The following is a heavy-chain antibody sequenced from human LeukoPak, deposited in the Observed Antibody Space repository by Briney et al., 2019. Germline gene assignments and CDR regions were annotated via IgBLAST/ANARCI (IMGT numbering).Heavy chain of an antibody. CDR2: ISSSSSTI. V-gene: IGHV3-48*01. CDR1: GFTFSSYS. Sequence: GGSLRLSCAASGFTFSSYSMNWVRQAPGKGLEWGSYISSSSSTIYYADSVKGRFTISRDNAKNSLYLQMNSLRAEDTAVYHCSRDRGALATDTSNNPYYYFYYYMDVWGKGTTVTISS. D-gene: IGHD1-14*01. CDR3: SRDRGALATDTSNNPYYYFYYYMDV. J-gene: IGHJ6*03.